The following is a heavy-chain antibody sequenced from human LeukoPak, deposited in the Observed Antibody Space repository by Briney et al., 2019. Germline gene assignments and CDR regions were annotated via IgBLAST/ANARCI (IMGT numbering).Heavy chain of an antibody. CDR1: GGSISSSSYY. V-gene: IGHV4-39*01. D-gene: IGHD4-17*01. Sequence: SETLSLTCTVSGGSISSSSYYWGWIRQPPGKGLEWIGSIYYSGSTYYNPSLKSRVTISVDTSKNQFSLKLSSVTAADTAVYYCARHGDGDYPFDPWGQGTLVTVSS. CDR2: IYYSGST. J-gene: IGHJ5*02. CDR3: ARHGDGDYPFDP.